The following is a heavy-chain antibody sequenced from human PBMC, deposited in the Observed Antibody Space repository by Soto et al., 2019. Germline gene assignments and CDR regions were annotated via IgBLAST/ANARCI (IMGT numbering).Heavy chain of an antibody. CDR2: INHSGST. CDR1: GGSFSGHY. Sequence: QVQLQQWGAGLLKASETLSLTCAVYGGSFSGHYWSWIRQPPGKGLEWIGEINHSGSTKNNPSLKSRLTISVDTSKNQFSLKLSSVTAADTAVYNCARGGATGLVYWGQGSLVTVSS. CDR3: ARGGATGLVY. D-gene: IGHD5-12*01. J-gene: IGHJ4*02. V-gene: IGHV4-34*01.